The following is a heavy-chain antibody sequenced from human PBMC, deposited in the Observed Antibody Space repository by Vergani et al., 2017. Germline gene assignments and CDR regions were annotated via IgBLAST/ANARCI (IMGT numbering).Heavy chain of an antibody. D-gene: IGHD2-2*02. V-gene: IGHV5-51*03. CDR1: EYSFGNYW. CDR3: ARSHGYCSSTSCYTDNWFDP. Sequence: EVELVQSGPEMRKPGESLKISCKGSEYSFGNYWIGWVRQIPGKGLEWMGIIYPGDSDTRYSPSFQGQVTISADKSISTAYLQWSSLKASDTAMYYCARSHGYCSSTSCYTDNWFDPWGQGTLVTVSS. CDR2: IYPGDSDT. J-gene: IGHJ5*02.